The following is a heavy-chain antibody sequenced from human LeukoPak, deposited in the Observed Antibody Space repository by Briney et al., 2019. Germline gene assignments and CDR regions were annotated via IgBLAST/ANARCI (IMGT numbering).Heavy chain of an antibody. CDR3: ARRGGSYFDY. CDR2: ISHDGSNK. J-gene: IGHJ4*02. D-gene: IGHD1-26*01. V-gene: IGHV3-30*03. CDR1: GFTFSSYG. Sequence: GGSLRLSCAASGFTFSSYGMHWVRQAPGQGLEWVAVISHDGSNKYYSDSVKGRFTISRDNSKNTLYLQMNSLRVEDTAVYFCARRGGSYFDYWGQGTLVTVSS.